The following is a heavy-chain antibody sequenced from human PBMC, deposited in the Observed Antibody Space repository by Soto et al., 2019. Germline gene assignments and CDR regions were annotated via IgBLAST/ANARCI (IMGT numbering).Heavy chain of an antibody. CDR1: GFTFSSYG. D-gene: IGHD3-10*01. V-gene: IGHV3-33*01. CDR2: IWYDGSNK. J-gene: IGHJ6*03. Sequence: GGSLRLSCAASGFTFSSYGMHWVRQAPGKGLEWVAVIWYDGSNKYYADSVKGRFTISRDNSKNTLYLQMNSLRAEDTAVYYCARDHMVRGVPFAMDVWGKGTTVTVSS. CDR3: ARDHMVRGVPFAMDV.